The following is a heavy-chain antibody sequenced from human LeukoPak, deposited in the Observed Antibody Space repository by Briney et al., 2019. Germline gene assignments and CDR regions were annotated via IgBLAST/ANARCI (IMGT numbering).Heavy chain of an antibody. Sequence: GGSLRLSCAASEFSFSSYTMNWVRQAPGKGLEWVSYISSSSTYIYYADSVKGRFTISRDNAKNSLYLQMNSLRAEDTALYYCAKDMSLDYWGQGTLVTVSS. J-gene: IGHJ4*02. CDR1: EFSFSSYT. CDR3: AKDMSLDY. D-gene: IGHD3-10*02. CDR2: ISSSSTYI. V-gene: IGHV3-21*04.